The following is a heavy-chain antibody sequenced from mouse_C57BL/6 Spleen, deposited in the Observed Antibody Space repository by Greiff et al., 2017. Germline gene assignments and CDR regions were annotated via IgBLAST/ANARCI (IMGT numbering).Heavy chain of an antibody. Sequence: VQLQQSVAELVRPGASVKLSCTASGFNIKNTYMHWVKQRPEQGLEWIGRIDPANGNTKYAPKVQGKATITADTSSNTAYLQLSSLPSEDTAIYYCARDPYDYDEGFAYWGQGTLVTVSA. CDR1: GFNIKNTY. CDR3: ARDPYDYDEGFAY. D-gene: IGHD2-4*01. J-gene: IGHJ3*01. V-gene: IGHV14-3*01. CDR2: IDPANGNT.